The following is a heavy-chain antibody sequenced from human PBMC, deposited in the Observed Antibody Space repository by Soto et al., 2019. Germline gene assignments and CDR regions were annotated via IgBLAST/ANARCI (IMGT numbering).Heavy chain of an antibody. Sequence: QVQLVQSGDEVKKPGASVKVSCKASGYTFTTYGISWVRPAPGQGLEWMGWIIPYNGNINYVQKVQGRVSRTTDNLTSTASMEMKRLRSDDTAVDYCATDHYYDSSSYYFDCWGKGTQVSVSS. V-gene: IGHV1-18*01. CDR2: IIPYNGNI. J-gene: IGHJ4*02. D-gene: IGHD3-22*01. CDR1: GYTFTTYG. CDR3: ATDHYYDSSSYYFDC.